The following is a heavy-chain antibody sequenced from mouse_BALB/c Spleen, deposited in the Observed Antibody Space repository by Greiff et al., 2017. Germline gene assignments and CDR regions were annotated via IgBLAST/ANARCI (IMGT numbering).Heavy chain of an antibody. D-gene: IGHD2-12*01. Sequence: EVQLQESGGGLVQPGGSRKLSCAASGFTFSSFGMHWVRQAPEKGLEWVAYISSGSSTIYYADTVKGRFTISRDNPKNTLFLQMTSLRSEDTAMYYCARFYDGFFDYWGQGTTLTVSS. V-gene: IGHV5-17*02. CDR2: ISSGSSTI. CDR3: ARFYDGFFDY. CDR1: GFTFSSFG. J-gene: IGHJ2*01.